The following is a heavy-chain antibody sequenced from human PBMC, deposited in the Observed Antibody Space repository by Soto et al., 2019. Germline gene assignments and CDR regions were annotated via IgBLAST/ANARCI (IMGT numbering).Heavy chain of an antibody. CDR3: AKPPHGTAKGVTTPFDY. CDR2: ISGSGGST. CDR1: GFTFSSYA. V-gene: IGHV3-23*01. Sequence: EVQLLESGGGLVQPGGSLRLSCAASGFTFSSYAMSSVRQAPGKGLEWVSAISGSGGSTYYADSVKGRFTISRDNSKNTLYLQMNSLRAEDTAVYYCAKPPHGTAKGVTTPFDYWGQGTLVTVSS. J-gene: IGHJ4*02. D-gene: IGHD1-1*01.